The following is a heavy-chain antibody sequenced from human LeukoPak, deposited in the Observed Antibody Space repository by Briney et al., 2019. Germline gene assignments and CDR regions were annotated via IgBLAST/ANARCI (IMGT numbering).Heavy chain of an antibody. D-gene: IGHD3-16*01. CDR3: ASGSGGSVY. CDR1: GGSSSSYY. Sequence: PSETLSLTCTVSGGSSSSYYWSWIRQPPGKGLEWIGYIYTSGSTNYNPSLKSRVTISVDTSKNQFSLKLSSVTAADTAVYYCASGSGGSVYWGQGTLVTVSS. J-gene: IGHJ4*02. CDR2: IYTSGST. V-gene: IGHV4-4*09.